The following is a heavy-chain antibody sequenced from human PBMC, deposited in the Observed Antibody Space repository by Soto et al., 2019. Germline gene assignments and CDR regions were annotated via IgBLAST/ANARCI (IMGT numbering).Heavy chain of an antibody. CDR1: GGSISSSSYY. J-gene: IGHJ6*02. Sequence: SETLSLTCTVSGGSISSSSYYWGWIRQPSGKGLEWIGSIYYSGSTYYNPSLKSRVTISVDTSKNQFSLKLSSVTAADTAVYYCARQEDYYGSGTLSGYYGMDAWGQGTTVTVSS. CDR2: IYYSGST. V-gene: IGHV4-39*01. CDR3: ARQEDYYGSGTLSGYYGMDA. D-gene: IGHD3-10*01.